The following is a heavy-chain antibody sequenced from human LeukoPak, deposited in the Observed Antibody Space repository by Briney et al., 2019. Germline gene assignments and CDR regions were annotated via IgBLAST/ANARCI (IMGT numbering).Heavy chain of an antibody. J-gene: IGHJ4*02. CDR3: ARDGYFTYGDY. D-gene: IGHD5-18*01. CDR2: ISSSGSTI. CDR1: GFTFSSYW. Sequence: GGSLRLSCAASGFTFSSYWMSWVRQAPGKGLEWVSYISSSGSTIYYADSVKGRFTISRDNAKNSLYLQMNSLRAEDTAVYYCARDGYFTYGDYWGQGTLVTVSS. V-gene: IGHV3-48*04.